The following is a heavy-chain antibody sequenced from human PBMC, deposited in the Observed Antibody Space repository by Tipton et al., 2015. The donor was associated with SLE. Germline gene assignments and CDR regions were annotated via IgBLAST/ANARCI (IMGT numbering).Heavy chain of an antibody. D-gene: IGHD6-13*01. Sequence: TLSLTCTVSGVSISGYHWNWIRQPPGKGLDWIGYFYSSGSTKYKPSLKSRVTMSVDTSKNQFSLRLTSVTAADTSVYYCARVSEAAVGTWGLGTLVTVSS. V-gene: IGHV4-59*12. CDR3: ARVSEAAVGT. CDR2: FYSSGST. J-gene: IGHJ5*02. CDR1: GVSISGYH.